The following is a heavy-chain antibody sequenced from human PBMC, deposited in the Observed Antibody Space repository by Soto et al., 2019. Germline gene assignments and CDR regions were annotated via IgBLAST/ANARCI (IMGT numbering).Heavy chain of an antibody. D-gene: IGHD2-15*01. CDR1: GGSLSSYY. J-gene: IGHJ5*02. CDR3: ARQRSVVVTQWWFDP. V-gene: IGHV4-59*08. Sequence: SETLSLTCTVSGGSLSSYYWSWIRQPPGKGLEWIGYIYHSGSSNYNPSLKSRVTILLDTSKNQLSLKLSSVTAADTAVYYCARQRSVVVTQWWFDPWGQGTLVTVSS. CDR2: IYHSGSS.